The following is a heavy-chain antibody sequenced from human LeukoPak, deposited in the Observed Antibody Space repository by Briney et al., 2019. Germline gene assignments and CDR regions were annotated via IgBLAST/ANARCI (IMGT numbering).Heavy chain of an antibody. D-gene: IGHD1-26*01. CDR1: GGTFSSYA. Sequence: SVKVSCKASGGTFSSYAISWVRQAPGQGLEWMGRIIPIFGTANYAQKFQCRVTITTDESTSTAYMELSSLRSEDTAVYYCAREGELPWGYYFDYWGQGTLVTVSS. CDR2: IIPIFGTA. V-gene: IGHV1-69*05. J-gene: IGHJ4*02. CDR3: AREGELPWGYYFDY.